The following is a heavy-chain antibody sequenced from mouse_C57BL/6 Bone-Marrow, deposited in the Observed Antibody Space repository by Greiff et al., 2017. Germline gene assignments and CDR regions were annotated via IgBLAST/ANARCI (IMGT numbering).Heavy chain of an antibody. D-gene: IGHD1-1*01. CDR1: GYTFTSYW. Sequence: QVQLQQPGAELVRPGTSVKLSCKASGYTFTSYWMHWVKQRPGQGLEWIGVIDPSDSYTNYNQKFKGKATLTVDTSSSTAYMQLSSLTSEDSAVYYCARIDGKGYWGQGTTLTVS. J-gene: IGHJ2*01. CDR2: IDPSDSYT. V-gene: IGHV1-59*01. CDR3: ARIDGKGY.